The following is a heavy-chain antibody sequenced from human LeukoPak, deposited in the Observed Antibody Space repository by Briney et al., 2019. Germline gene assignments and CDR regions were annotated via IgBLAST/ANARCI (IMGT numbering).Heavy chain of an antibody. Sequence: PGXSLRLSCAASGFTFSSYAMSWVRQAPGKGLEWVSAISGSGGSTYYADSVKGRFTISRDNSKNTLYLQMNSLRAEDTAVYYCAKDGYYDSSGYYYSTYYFDYWGQGTLVTVSS. CDR1: GFTFSSYA. J-gene: IGHJ4*02. CDR2: ISGSGGST. D-gene: IGHD3-22*01. CDR3: AKDGYYDSSGYYYSTYYFDY. V-gene: IGHV3-23*01.